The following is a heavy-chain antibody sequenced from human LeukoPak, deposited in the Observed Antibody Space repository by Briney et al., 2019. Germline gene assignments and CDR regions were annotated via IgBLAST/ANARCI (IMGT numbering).Heavy chain of an antibody. CDR2: IKQDGSEK. V-gene: IGHV3-7*01. CDR3: AVRDFWSGYYPY. CDR1: GFTFSTYT. Sequence: GGSLRLSCAASGFTFSTYTMNWVRQAPGKGLEWVANIKQDGSEKYYVDSVKGRFTISRDNAKNSLYLQINSLRAEDTAVYYCAVRDFWSGYYPYWGQGTLVTVSS. D-gene: IGHD3-3*01. J-gene: IGHJ4*02.